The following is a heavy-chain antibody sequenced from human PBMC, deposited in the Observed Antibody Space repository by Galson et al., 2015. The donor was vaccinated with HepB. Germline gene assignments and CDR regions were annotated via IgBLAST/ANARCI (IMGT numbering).Heavy chain of an antibody. CDR2: ISWNSGSI. D-gene: IGHD3-22*01. Sequence: SLRLSCAASGFTFDDYAMHWVRQAPGKGLEWVSGISWNSGSIGYADSVKGRFTISRDNAKNSLYLQMNSLRAEDTALYYCAKGGYYDSSGYLDYWGQGTLVTVSS. J-gene: IGHJ4*02. V-gene: IGHV3-9*01. CDR3: AKGGYYDSSGYLDY. CDR1: GFTFDDYA.